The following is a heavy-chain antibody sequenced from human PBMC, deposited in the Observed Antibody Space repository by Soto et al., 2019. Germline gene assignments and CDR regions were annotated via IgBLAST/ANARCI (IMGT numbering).Heavy chain of an antibody. CDR3: ARLDSSGYHKYFQQ. J-gene: IGHJ1*01. V-gene: IGHV4-59*01. Sequence: SETLSLTCTVPGGSISSYYWSWIRQPPGKGLEWIGYIYYSGSTNYNPSLKSRVTISVDTSKNQFSLKLSSVTAADTAVYYCARLDSSGYHKYFQQWGQGTLVTVSS. D-gene: IGHD3-22*01. CDR1: GGSISSYY. CDR2: IYYSGST.